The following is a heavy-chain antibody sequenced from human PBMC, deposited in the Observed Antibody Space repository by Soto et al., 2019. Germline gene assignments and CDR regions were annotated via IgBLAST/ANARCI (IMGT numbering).Heavy chain of an antibody. J-gene: IGHJ4*02. V-gene: IGHV4-4*02. CDR2: VHHSGTS. D-gene: IGHD6-19*01. Sequence: QVQLQQSGPGLVKPSGTLSLTCAVSGGSVKSPNCWNWVRQPPEKGLEWIGEVHHSGTSNYSPSLKTRLTLSGDKSNNEVSMNLRSVTAADTAIYYCGRANTSGSPIDSWGQGILVTVSS. CDR1: GGSVKSPNC. CDR3: GRANTSGSPIDS.